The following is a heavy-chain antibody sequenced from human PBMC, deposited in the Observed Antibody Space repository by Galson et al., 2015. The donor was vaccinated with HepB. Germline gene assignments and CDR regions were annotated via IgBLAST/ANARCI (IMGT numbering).Heavy chain of an antibody. CDR2: INAGNGNT. D-gene: IGHD2-2*01. V-gene: IGHV1-3*01. J-gene: IGHJ5*02. CDR3: AREGVLGSTSCCRGWFDP. CDR1: GYTFTSYA. Sequence: SVKVSCKASGYTFTSYAMHWVRQAPGQRLEWMGWINAGNGNTKYSQKFQGRVTITRDTSASTAYMELSSLRSEDTAVYYCAREGVLGSTSCCRGWFDPWGQGTLVTVSS.